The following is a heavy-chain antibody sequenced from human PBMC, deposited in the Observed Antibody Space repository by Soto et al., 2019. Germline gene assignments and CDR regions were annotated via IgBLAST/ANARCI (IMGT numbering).Heavy chain of an antibody. CDR3: ASGRDEEAAYYYGSSGYPIYFDY. CDR1: GFTFSSYS. D-gene: IGHD3-22*01. CDR2: ISSSSSYI. Sequence: PGGSLRLSCAASGFTFSSYSMNWVRQAPGKGLEWVSSISSSSSYIYYADSVKGRFTISRDNAKNSLYLQMNSLRAEDTAVYYCASGRDEEAAYYYGSSGYPIYFDYWGQGTLVTVSS. J-gene: IGHJ4*02. V-gene: IGHV3-21*01.